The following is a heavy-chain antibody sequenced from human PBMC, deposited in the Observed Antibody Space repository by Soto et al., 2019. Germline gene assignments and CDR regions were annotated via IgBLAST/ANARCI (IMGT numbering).Heavy chain of an antibody. CDR3: ARHGSSGSTLPFFDY. CDR2: IYYSGST. CDR1: GGSISSYY. J-gene: IGHJ4*02. D-gene: IGHD6-19*01. V-gene: IGHV4-59*08. Sequence: SETLSLTCTVSGGSISSYYWSWIRQPPGKGLEWIGYIYYSGSTNYNPSLKSRVTISVDTSKNQFSLKLSSVTAADTAVYYCARHGSSGSTLPFFDYWGQGTLVTVSS.